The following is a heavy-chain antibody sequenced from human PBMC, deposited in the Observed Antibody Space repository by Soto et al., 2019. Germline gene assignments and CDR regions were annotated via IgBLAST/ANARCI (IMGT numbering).Heavy chain of an antibody. V-gene: IGHV3-23*01. D-gene: IGHD3-16*01. CDR3: AKEVGNYVGNTSAYFDL. CDR2: ISDTGGRT. J-gene: IGHJ2*01. Sequence: EVQLLESGGGLVQPGGSLRLSCAASGFTFSSYAMSWVRQAPGEGLEWVSTISDTGGRTPYADSVKGRFAVSRDNSKNTLSLLMNSLRVEDTAVYYCAKEVGNYVGNTSAYFDLGGRCTLVTVSS. CDR1: GFTFSSYA.